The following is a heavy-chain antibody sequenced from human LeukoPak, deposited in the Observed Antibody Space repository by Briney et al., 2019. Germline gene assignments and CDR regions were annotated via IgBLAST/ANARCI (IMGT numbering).Heavy chain of an antibody. CDR2: ISWDGGVT. Sequence: GGSLRLSCAASGFTFDDHTMHWVRQAPGKGLEWVSLISWDGGVTKYAGTVKGRFTISRDNTKKSLYLQMNSLRTEDTALYYCAKSDHRGDGFNYDYWGQGTLVTVSS. D-gene: IGHD5-24*01. CDR1: GFTFDDHT. V-gene: IGHV3-43*01. CDR3: AKSDHRGDGFNYDY. J-gene: IGHJ4*02.